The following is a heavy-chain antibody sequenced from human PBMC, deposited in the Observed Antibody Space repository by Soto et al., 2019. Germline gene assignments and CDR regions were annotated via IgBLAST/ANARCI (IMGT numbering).Heavy chain of an antibody. Sequence: PGGSLRLSCAASGFTCSSYRMNWVRQAPGKGLEWVSYISSSSSTIYYADSVKGRFTISRDNAKNSLYLQMNSLRDEDTAVYYCARGYSSSSSCFDSWGQGTLVTVSS. D-gene: IGHD6-6*01. CDR1: GFTCSSYR. V-gene: IGHV3-48*02. CDR3: ARGYSSSSSCFDS. CDR2: ISSSSSTI. J-gene: IGHJ5*01.